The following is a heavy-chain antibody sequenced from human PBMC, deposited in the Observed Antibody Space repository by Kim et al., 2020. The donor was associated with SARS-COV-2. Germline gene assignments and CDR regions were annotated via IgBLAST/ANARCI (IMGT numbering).Heavy chain of an antibody. CDR1: GYNITDYF. Sequence: ASVKVSCKASGYNITDYFIHWVRQDPGQGLEWVGRINPKSGGTTFARKFQGRVTMTRDTSINTVYMELSRLTSDDTVIYYCAKGATPTGFDYWGQEPWSP. CDR3: AKGATPTGFDY. CDR2: INPKSGGT. J-gene: IGHJ4*01. D-gene: IGHD2-2*01. V-gene: IGHV1-2*05.